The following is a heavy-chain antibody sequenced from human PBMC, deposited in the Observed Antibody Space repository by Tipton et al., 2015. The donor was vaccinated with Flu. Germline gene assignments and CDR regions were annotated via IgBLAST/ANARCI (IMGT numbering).Heavy chain of an antibody. CDR1: GGSISSGGYY. CDR3: AREGGYYDSSGPISLFYY. Sequence: LRLSCTVSGGSISSGGYYWSWIRQHPGKGLEWIGYIYYSGSTYYNPSLKSRVTISVDTSKNQFSLKLSSVTAADTAVYYCAREGGYYDSSGPISLFYYWGQGTLVTVSS. CDR2: IYYSGST. D-gene: IGHD3-22*01. J-gene: IGHJ4*02. V-gene: IGHV4-31*03.